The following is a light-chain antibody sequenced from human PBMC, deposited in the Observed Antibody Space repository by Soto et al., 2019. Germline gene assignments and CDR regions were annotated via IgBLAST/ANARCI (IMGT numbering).Light chain of an antibody. CDR1: SSDIGGYNF. CDR3: NSYRTVSTYV. CDR2: DVG. J-gene: IGLJ1*01. Sequence: QSALTQPASVSGSPGQSITIACTGTSSDIGGYNFVSWYQQHPGKAPKLLIYDVGNRPSGVSNRFYGSKSGNSASLTISGLQAEDEAHYYCNSYRTVSTYVFGTGTKVTVL. V-gene: IGLV2-14*01.